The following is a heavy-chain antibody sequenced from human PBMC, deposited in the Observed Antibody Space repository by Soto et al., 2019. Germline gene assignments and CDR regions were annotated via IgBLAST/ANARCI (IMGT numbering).Heavy chain of an antibody. J-gene: IGHJ6*01. Sequence: QVHLVESGGGGVQPGRSKRLSCVVSGFTFNDYAIHWVRQAPGKGLEWVAVISFDGNNKFYADSVKGRFTISRDRSKTTRSLPTNTLRAEKTPVYYSSRDQWECSGGACNPQQLNLLAMDVWGQGTTATVSP. CDR3: SRDQWECSGGACNPQQLNLLAMDV. V-gene: IGHV3-30*03. CDR2: ISFDGNNK. CDR1: GFTFNDYA. D-gene: IGHD2-15*01.